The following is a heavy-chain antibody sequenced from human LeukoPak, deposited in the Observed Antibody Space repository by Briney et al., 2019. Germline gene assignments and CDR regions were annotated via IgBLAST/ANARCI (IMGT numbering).Heavy chain of an antibody. Sequence: GESLKISCKGSGYSFTSYWIGWVRQMPGKGLEWMGIIYPGDSDTRYSPSFQGQVTISADKSISTAYLQWSSLKASDTAMYYCARRSIVVVPAAQDAFDIWGQGTMVTVSS. CDR3: ARRSIVVVPAAQDAFDI. J-gene: IGHJ3*02. CDR2: IYPGDSDT. V-gene: IGHV5-51*01. D-gene: IGHD2-2*01. CDR1: GYSFTSYW.